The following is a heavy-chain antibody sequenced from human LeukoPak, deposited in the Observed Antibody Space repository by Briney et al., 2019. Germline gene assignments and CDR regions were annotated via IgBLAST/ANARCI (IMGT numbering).Heavy chain of an antibody. D-gene: IGHD2/OR15-2a*01. Sequence: PSETLSLTCTVSGGSINSYCWSWIRQPPAKALEWIGYIYYSGSTNYNPSLKSRVTISVDTSKNQFSLKVSSVTAADTAVYYCARNVIVPTSASGYWFDPWGQGTLVTVSS. CDR1: GGSINSYC. V-gene: IGHV4-59*12. CDR2: IYYSGST. J-gene: IGHJ5*02. CDR3: ARNVIVPTSASGYWFDP.